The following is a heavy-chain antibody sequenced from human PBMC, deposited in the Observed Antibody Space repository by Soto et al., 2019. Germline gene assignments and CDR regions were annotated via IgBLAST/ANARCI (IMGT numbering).Heavy chain of an antibody. Sequence: QVQLQESAPGLVKPSETLSLTCTVSGDSMSGYYWTWIRQPPGNGLEWIAYIYYTGSTNYNPSLKGRFTISGDTSKSQFTLKLRAVTAADTAVYYCAREGPRGGDRAYYGMDVWGQGTTVTVSS. D-gene: IGHD4-17*01. CDR3: AREGPRGGDRAYYGMDV. V-gene: IGHV4-59*01. J-gene: IGHJ6*02. CDR2: IYYTGST. CDR1: GDSMSGYY.